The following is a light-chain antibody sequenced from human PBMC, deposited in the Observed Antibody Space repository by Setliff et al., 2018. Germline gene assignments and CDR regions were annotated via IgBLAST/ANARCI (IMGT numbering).Light chain of an antibody. V-gene: IGKV3-11*01. Sequence: EILLTQSPATLSLSPGERATLSCRASQSVNTYLAWYQQKPGQPPRLLIYDASSRATGIPARFSGSGSGTDFTLTISSLEPEDFAVYYCQQRSNWPPEITFGGGTKVDIK. J-gene: IGKJ4*01. CDR3: QQRSNWPPEIT. CDR2: DAS. CDR1: QSVNTY.